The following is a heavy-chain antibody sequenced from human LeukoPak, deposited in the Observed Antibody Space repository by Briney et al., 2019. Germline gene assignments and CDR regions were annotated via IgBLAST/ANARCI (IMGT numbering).Heavy chain of an antibody. J-gene: IGHJ4*02. CDR3: AMSGGSSGAYYFDY. Sequence: ASVKVSCKASGYXFTGYYIHWVRQAPGQGLEWMGIINPSGAGTTYAQKFQGRVTMTRDTSTRTVYMELSSLRSEDTAVYYCAMSGGSSGAYYFDYWGQGTLVTVSS. V-gene: IGHV1-46*01. D-gene: IGHD1-26*01. CDR2: INPSGAGT. CDR1: GYXFTGYY.